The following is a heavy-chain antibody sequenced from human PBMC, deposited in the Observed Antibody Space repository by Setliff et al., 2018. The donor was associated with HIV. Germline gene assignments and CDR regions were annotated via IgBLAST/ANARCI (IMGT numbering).Heavy chain of an antibody. V-gene: IGHV1-18*01. CDR1: GYTLNNYR. CDR3: ARGGEEYYDSSGYDY. CDR2: ISGYNVGHT. J-gene: IGHJ4*02. Sequence: ASVKVSCKPSGYTLNNYRLSWVRQAPGQGLEWMGWISGYNVGHTKYAQKFQGRVTMTRDTSISTAYMELSRLRSDDTVVYYCARGGEEYYDSSGYDYWGQGTLVTVSS. D-gene: IGHD3-22*01.